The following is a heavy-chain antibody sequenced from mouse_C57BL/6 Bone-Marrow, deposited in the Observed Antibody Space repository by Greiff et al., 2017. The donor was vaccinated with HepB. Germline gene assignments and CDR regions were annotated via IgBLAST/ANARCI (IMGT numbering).Heavy chain of an antibody. V-gene: IGHV1-64*01. Sequence: QVQLQQPGAELVKPGASVKLSCKASGYTFTSYWMHWVKQRPGQGLEWIGMIHPNSGSTNYNEKFKSKATLTVDKSSSTAYMQLSSLTSEDSAVYYCARSGSRGNWYFDVWGTGTTVTVSS. CDR3: ARSGSRGNWYFDV. J-gene: IGHJ1*03. D-gene: IGHD3-2*02. CDR1: GYTFTSYW. CDR2: IHPNSGST.